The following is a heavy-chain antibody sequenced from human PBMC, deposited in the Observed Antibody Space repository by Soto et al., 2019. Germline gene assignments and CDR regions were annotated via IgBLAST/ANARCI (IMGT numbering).Heavy chain of an antibody. J-gene: IGHJ4*02. Sequence: QVQLQESGPGLVKPSETLSLTCTVSGASVSSGSYWWSWIRQPPGKGLEWIGCIYSSGSTNYNPSLKSRVTISVDTSKNQFSLKLSSVTAADTAVHYCARGSDFWSGYYSLFDYWGQGTLVTVSS. D-gene: IGHD3-3*01. CDR1: GASVSSGSYW. CDR3: ARGSDFWSGYYSLFDY. V-gene: IGHV4-61*01. CDR2: IYSSGST.